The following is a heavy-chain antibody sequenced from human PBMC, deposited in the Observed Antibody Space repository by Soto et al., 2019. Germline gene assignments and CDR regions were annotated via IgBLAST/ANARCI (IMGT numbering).Heavy chain of an antibody. Sequence: QVQLQESGPGLVKPSQTLSLTCAVSGGSISRGGYYWTWIRQHPGKGLEWIGYIYFGGSTNYNRSLKSRVTMSVDTSKNHFSLKLSSVTAADTAVYYWARGVFPWGQGTMVTVSS. J-gene: IGHJ5*02. V-gene: IGHV4-31*11. CDR3: ARGVFP. CDR2: IYFGGST. CDR1: GGSISRGGYY.